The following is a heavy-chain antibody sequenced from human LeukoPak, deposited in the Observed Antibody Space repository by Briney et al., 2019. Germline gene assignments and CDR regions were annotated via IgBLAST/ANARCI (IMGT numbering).Heavy chain of an antibody. CDR2: INLDSGNR. V-gene: IGHV1-8*01. CDR1: GYTFSTSD. Sequence: ASVKVSCKASGYTFSTSDINWVRQAPGQGLEWMGWINLDSGNRGYAERFQGRVTMTRDSSITTAYMELTGLTADDTAVYYCARGSVVLLDWGQGTLVTVSS. CDR3: ARGSVVLLD. D-gene: IGHD2-15*01. J-gene: IGHJ4*02.